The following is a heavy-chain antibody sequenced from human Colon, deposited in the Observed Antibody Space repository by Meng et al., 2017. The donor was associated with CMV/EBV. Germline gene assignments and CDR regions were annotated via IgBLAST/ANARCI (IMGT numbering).Heavy chain of an antibody. V-gene: IGHV2-5*02. CDR2: IYWDDGK. D-gene: IGHD3-16*01. CDR3: ARRRPYSYGLIDF. Sequence: FSGFSITTGGVGVYWIRQAPGKGLEWVALIYWDDGKRYSPSLESRLTITKDTSKNQVVLTMTNMDPVDTATYYCARRRPYSYGLIDFWGRGTLVTVSS. J-gene: IGHJ4*02. CDR1: GFSITTGGVG.